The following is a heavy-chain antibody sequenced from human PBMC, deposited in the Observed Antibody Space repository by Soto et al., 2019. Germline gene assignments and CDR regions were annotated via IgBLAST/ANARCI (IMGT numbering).Heavy chain of an antibody. D-gene: IGHD3-16*01. V-gene: IGHV3-33*07. J-gene: IGHJ4*01. Sequence: QAHLVESGGRVVQPGRSLRLSCAASGFNFSKFGMYWVRQAPGKGLEWVAVIWYDGSQKYYADSVKGRFTISRDNSNNTLYLQMSSLRAEVTAVYYCAKGVWGLYAFARPLDNWVHGTLVPFSS. CDR1: GFNFSKFG. CDR3: AKGVWGLYAFARPLDN. CDR2: IWYDGSQK.